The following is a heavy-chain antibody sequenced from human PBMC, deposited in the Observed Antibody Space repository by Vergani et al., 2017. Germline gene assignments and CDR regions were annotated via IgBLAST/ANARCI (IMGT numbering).Heavy chain of an antibody. CDR1: CGPISSSSYY. CDR3: ARHGYCSSTSCYIGSFWDI. Sequence: QLQLQELGPGLVKPSELLSRTCTVFCGPISSSSYYWGSIRQPPGKGVEWIGSTYYSGSTYYNPSLKSRVTNSVDTSQNQFSLTLSSVTAADTAVYYCARHGYCSSTSCYIGSFWDICGQGTMVTVSS. J-gene: IGHJ3*02. D-gene: IGHD2-2*03. V-gene: IGHV4-39*01. CDR2: TYYSGST.